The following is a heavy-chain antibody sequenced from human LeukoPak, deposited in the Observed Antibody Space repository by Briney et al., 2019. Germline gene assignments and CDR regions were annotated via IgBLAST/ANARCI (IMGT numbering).Heavy chain of an antibody. J-gene: IGHJ4*02. CDR3: ASFLNVGATLDY. D-gene: IGHD1-26*01. CDR1: GFTFSSYA. V-gene: IGHV3-23*01. CDR2: IGGSGYGT. Sequence: GGSLRLSCAASGFTFSSYAMNWVRQAPGKGLEWVSAIGGSGYGTYYADPVKGRFTISRDNSKNTLYLQMNSLRAEDTAVYYCASFLNVGATLDYWGQGTLVTVSS.